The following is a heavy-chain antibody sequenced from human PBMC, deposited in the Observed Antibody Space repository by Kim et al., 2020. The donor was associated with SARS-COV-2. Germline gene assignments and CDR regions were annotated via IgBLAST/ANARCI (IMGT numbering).Heavy chain of an antibody. Sequence: DTVKGRFTISRDNSKNTLYLQMNSLRAEDTAVYYCARDRNWNYVSYYFDYWGQGTLVTVSS. CDR3: ARDRNWNYVSYYFDY. D-gene: IGHD1-7*01. V-gene: IGHV3-30*01. J-gene: IGHJ4*02.